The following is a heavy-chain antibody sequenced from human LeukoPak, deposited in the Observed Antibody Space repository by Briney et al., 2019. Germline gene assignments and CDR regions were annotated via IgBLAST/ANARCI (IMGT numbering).Heavy chain of an antibody. Sequence: SETLSLTCTVSGGSISSYYWSWIRQPPGKGLEWIGYIYYSGYTNYNPSLKSRVTISVDTSKNQFSLKLSSVTAADTAVYYCARGPEAYYDILTGYYGAFDYWGQGTLVTVSS. J-gene: IGHJ4*02. CDR1: GGSISSYY. CDR2: IYYSGYT. V-gene: IGHV4-59*01. CDR3: ARGPEAYYDILTGYYGAFDY. D-gene: IGHD3-9*01.